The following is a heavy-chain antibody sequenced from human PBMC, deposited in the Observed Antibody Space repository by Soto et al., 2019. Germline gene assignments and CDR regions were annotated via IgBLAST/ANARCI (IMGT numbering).Heavy chain of an antibody. CDR3: VKGNQLLRYYFEF. CDR2: ITSDGDRT. CDR1: GFTFSNFA. Sequence: GSLRLSCSVSGFTFSNFAMHWVRQAPGKGLEYVSGITSDGDRTWHADSVKDRFTISRDNSKNTLYLQMSSLRVEDTAIYYCVKGNQLLRYYFEFWGPGTLVTVS. J-gene: IGHJ4*01. D-gene: IGHD2-15*01. V-gene: IGHV3-64D*06.